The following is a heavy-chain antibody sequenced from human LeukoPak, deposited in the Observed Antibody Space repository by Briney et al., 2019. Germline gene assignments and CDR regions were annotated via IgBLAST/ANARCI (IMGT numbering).Heavy chain of an antibody. CDR1: GGSISSYY. D-gene: IGHD3-22*01. CDR3: ARDRPYYYDSSGYGPWPDAFDI. V-gene: IGHV4-59*12. CDR2: IYHSGST. J-gene: IGHJ3*02. Sequence: PSETLSLTCTVSGGSISSYYWSWIRQPPGKGLEWIGYIYHSGSTYYNPSLKSRVTISVDRSKNQFSLKLSSVTAADTAVYYCARDRPYYYDSSGYGPWPDAFDIWGQGTMVTVSS.